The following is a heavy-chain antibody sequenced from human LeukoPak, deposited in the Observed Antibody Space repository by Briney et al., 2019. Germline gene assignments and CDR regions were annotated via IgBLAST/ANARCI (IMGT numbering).Heavy chain of an antibody. J-gene: IGHJ4*02. CDR2: ISSSSSYI. CDR3: ARVWAWTSKSGDYSKSVPMYFDC. Sequence: GGSLRLSCAASGFTFSSYSMNWVRQAPGKGLEWVSSISSSSSYIYYADSVKGRFTISRDNAKNSVYLQMDSLRAEDTAVYYCARVWAWTSKSGDYSKSVPMYFDCWGQGTLVTVSS. D-gene: IGHD3-3*01. V-gene: IGHV3-21*01. CDR1: GFTFSSYS.